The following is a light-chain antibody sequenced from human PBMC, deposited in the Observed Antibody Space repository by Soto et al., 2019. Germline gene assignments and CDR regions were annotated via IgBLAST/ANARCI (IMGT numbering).Light chain of an antibody. CDR2: ANN. Sequence: QSALTQPPSASGTPGQRVTISCSGSSSNIGSENVNWYQQVPGTAPKLLIYANNQRPSGVPDRFSVSKSGTSASLAIGGLQSEDEADYYCAAWGDRLKGWVFGGGTKPTVL. CDR3: AAWGDRLKGWV. CDR1: SSNIGSEN. V-gene: IGLV1-44*01. J-gene: IGLJ3*02.